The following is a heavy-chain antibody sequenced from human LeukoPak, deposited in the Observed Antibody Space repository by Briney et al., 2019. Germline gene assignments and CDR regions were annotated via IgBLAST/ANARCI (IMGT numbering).Heavy chain of an antibody. CDR2: IYPGDSDT. J-gene: IGHJ4*02. CDR1: GYSFIDYW. Sequence: GESLKISCKGSGYSFIDYWIGWVRQMPGKGLESMGIIYPGDSDTRYSPSFQGQVTTSADKSITTAYLQWSSLKASDTAIYYCARRGRTSYGTDYWGQGTLVTVSS. D-gene: IGHD5-18*01. V-gene: IGHV5-51*01. CDR3: ARRGRTSYGTDY.